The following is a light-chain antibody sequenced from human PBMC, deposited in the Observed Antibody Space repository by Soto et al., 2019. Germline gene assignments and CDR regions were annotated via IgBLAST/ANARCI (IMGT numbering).Light chain of an antibody. Sequence: DIQMTQSPSTLSASVGDRVTITCRASQSVSSWLAWYQQKQGKAPKILIFDASSLESGVPSRFGGSGSGTEFTLTISRLQPDDFATYYCQQYNSYSITFGQGTRLEIK. CDR3: QQYNSYSIT. CDR2: DAS. J-gene: IGKJ5*01. CDR1: QSVSSW. V-gene: IGKV1-5*01.